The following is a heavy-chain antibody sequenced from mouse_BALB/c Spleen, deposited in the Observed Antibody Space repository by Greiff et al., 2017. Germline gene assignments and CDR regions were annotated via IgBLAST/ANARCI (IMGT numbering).Heavy chain of an antibody. J-gene: IGHJ4*01. CDR1: GFSLTSYG. CDR2: IWSGGST. V-gene: IGHV2-2*02. D-gene: IGHD1-2*01. Sequence: VHLVESGPGLVQPSQSLSITCTVSGFSLTSYGVHWVRQSPGKGLEWLGVIWSGGSTDYNAAFISRLSISKDNSKSQVFFKMNSLQANDTAIYYCARFITTANYAMDYWGQGTSVTVSS. CDR3: ARFITTANYAMDY.